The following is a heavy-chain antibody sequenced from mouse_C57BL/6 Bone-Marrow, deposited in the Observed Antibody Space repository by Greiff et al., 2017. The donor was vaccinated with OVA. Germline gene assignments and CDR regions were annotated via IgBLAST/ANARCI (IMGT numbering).Heavy chain of an antibody. V-gene: IGHV5-9-1*02. CDR3: TRDPPLYYGTSWFAY. CDR1: GFTFSSYA. D-gene: IGHD2-1*01. Sequence: EVQVVESGEGLVKPGGSLKLSCAASGFTFSSYAMSWVRQTPEKRLEWVAYISSGGDYIYYADTVKGRFTISRDNARNTLYLQMSSLKSEDTAMYYCTRDPPLYYGTSWFAYWGQGTVVTVSA. CDR2: ISSGGDYI. J-gene: IGHJ3*01.